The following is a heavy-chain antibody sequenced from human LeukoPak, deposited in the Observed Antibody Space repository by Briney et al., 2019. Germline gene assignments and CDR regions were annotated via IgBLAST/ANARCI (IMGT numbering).Heavy chain of an antibody. V-gene: IGHV3-23*01. Sequence: GGSLRLSCAASGFTFSSYAMSWVRQASGKGQEWVSAISGIGGSTYYADSVKGRFTISRDNSKNTLYLQMNSLRAGDTAVYYCARDQDGTLDYYYYGMDVWGQGTTVTVSS. CDR3: ARDQDGTLDYYYYGMDV. CDR1: GFTFSSYA. J-gene: IGHJ6*02. CDR2: ISGIGGST.